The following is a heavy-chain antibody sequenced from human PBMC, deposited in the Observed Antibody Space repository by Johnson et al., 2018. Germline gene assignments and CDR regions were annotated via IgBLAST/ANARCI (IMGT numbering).Heavy chain of an antibody. CDR3: ATTIFGVVIPTGLIGGSAVNWFDP. J-gene: IGHJ5*02. D-gene: IGHD3-3*01. CDR1: GFTFSSYG. Sequence: QVQLVESGGGVVQPGRSLRLSCAASGFTFSSYGMHWVRQAPGKGLEWVAVIWYDGSNKYYVDSMKGRFTISRDNSKNKLYLQMNSLRAEDTAVYYCATTIFGVVIPTGLIGGSAVNWFDPWGQGTLVTVSS. CDR2: IWYDGSNK. V-gene: IGHV3-33*01.